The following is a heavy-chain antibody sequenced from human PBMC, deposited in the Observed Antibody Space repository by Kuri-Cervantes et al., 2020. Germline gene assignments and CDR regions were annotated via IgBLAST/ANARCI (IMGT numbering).Heavy chain of an antibody. V-gene: IGHV3-7*01. J-gene: IGHJ4*02. CDR1: GFTFSAYW. CDR2: IKDDGSEK. D-gene: IGHD2-21*01. CDR3: ARDDGEKSVDY. Sequence: GGSLRLSCAASGFTFSAYWMTWLRQSPGKGLEWLAQIKDDGSEKYYVGSVQGRLTISRDNAKNSLYLQINSLRAEDTAVYYCARDDGEKSVDYWGQGTLVTVSS.